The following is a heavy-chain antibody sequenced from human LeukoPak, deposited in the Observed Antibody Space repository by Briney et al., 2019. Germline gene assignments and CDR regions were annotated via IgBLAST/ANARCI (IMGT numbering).Heavy chain of an antibody. CDR1: GGSISSYY. CDR2: IYYSGST. Sequence: SETLSLTCTVSGGSISSYYWSWIRQPPGKGLEWIGYIYYSGSTNYNPSLKSRVAISVDTSKNQFSLKLSSVTAADTAVYYCARAEYYDSSGYYPSDAFDIWGQGTMVTVSS. D-gene: IGHD3-22*01. V-gene: IGHV4-59*01. J-gene: IGHJ3*02. CDR3: ARAEYYDSSGYYPSDAFDI.